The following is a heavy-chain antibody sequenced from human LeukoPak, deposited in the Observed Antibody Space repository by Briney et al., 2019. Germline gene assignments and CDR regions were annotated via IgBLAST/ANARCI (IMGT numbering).Heavy chain of an antibody. J-gene: IGHJ6*02. V-gene: IGHV3-33*01. CDR1: GFSFSIYG. CDR3: ARGLGDIVVVPAAIKMYYYYYGMDV. D-gene: IGHD2-2*02. CDR2: IWHDGSNK. Sequence: GGSLRLSCAASGFSFSIYGMHWIRQAPGKGLEWVAVIWHDGSNKYYGDSVKGRFTISRDNSKNTLYLQMNSLRAEDTAVYYCARGLGDIVVVPAAIKMYYYYYGMDVWGQGTTVTVSS.